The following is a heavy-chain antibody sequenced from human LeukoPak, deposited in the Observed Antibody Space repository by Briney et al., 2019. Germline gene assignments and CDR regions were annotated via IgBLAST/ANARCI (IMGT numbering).Heavy chain of an antibody. V-gene: IGHV1-2*02. Sequence: ASVKVSCKASGYTFTGYYMHWVRQAPGQGLEWMGWINPNSGGTNYAQKFQGRVTMTRDTSISTAYMELSRLRSDDTAVYYCAREIYVDTAMVETWGQGTLVTVSS. CDR2: INPNSGGT. D-gene: IGHD5-18*01. CDR1: GYTFTGYY. CDR3: AREIYVDTAMVET. J-gene: IGHJ5*02.